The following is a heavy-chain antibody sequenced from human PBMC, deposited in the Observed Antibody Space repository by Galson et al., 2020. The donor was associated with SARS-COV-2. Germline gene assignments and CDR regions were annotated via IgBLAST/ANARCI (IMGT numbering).Heavy chain of an antibody. CDR3: TRDFGSYGPIGDV. D-gene: IGHD3-10*01. V-gene: IGHV3-49*04. CDR1: GFTFGDYV. J-gene: IGHJ4*02. Sequence: GGSLRLSCTTSGFTFGDYVMSWVRQAPGKGLEWVGFIRSKTYGGTTEYAASVKGRITISRDDSKSIAYLQLNSLKAEDTAVYYCTRDFGSYGPIGDVWGQGTLVTVSS. CDR2: IRSKTYGGTT.